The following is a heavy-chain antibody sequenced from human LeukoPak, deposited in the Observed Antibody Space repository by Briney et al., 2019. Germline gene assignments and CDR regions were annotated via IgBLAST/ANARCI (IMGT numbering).Heavy chain of an antibody. CDR3: ARGVTMVRGVMREYYFDY. V-gene: IGHV4-59*01. Sequence: SETLSLTCTVSGGSISSYYWSWIRQPPGKGLEWIGYIYYSGSTNYNPSLKSRVTISVDTSKNQFSLKLSSVTAADTAVYYCARGVTMVRGVMREYYFDYWGQGTLVTVSS. J-gene: IGHJ4*02. CDR2: IYYSGST. D-gene: IGHD3-10*01. CDR1: GGSISSYY.